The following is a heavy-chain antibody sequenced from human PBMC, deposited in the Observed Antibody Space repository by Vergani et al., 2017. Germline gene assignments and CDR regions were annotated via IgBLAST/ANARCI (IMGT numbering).Heavy chain of an antibody. D-gene: IGHD2-2*02. Sequence: QVQLVQSGAEVKKPGSSVKVSCKASGGTFSNYAISWVRQAPGQGLEWMGGIIPIFGTTNYAQKFQGRVTITADESTSTAYMELSSLRSEDTAVYYCAREHEDGVIVPTAIVGWFDPWGQGTLVTVSS. V-gene: IGHV1-69*01. CDR2: IIPIFGTT. CDR3: AREHEDGVIVPTAIVGWFDP. CDR1: GGTFSNYA. J-gene: IGHJ5*02.